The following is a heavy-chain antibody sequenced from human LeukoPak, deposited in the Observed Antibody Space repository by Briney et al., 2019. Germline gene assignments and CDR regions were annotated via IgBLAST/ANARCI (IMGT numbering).Heavy chain of an antibody. J-gene: IGHJ4*02. Sequence: PGGSLRLSSAASGFTFTSYGMSWVRQAPGEGLEWVSAISDSGGSTYYGDSVKGRFTISRDNSRNTLYLQMNSLRVDDTAVYYCARDLCWGCFDDWGQGNLVTVSS. CDR2: ISDSGGST. CDR3: ARDLCWGCFDD. CDR1: GFTFTSYG. V-gene: IGHV3-23*01. D-gene: IGHD3-10*02.